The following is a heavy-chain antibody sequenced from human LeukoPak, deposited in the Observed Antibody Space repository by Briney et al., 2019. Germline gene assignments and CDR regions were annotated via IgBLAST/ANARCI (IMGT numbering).Heavy chain of an antibody. CDR3: AKGGHSSGWYYFDY. V-gene: IGHV3-23*01. CDR1: GFTFSSYA. Sequence: GGSLRLSCAASGFTFSSYAMSWVRQAPGKGLEWVSGVSGSGSSTYYADSVKGRFTISRDNSKNTLYLQMNSLRAEVTVVYFCAKGGHSSGWYYFDYWGQGTLVTVSS. D-gene: IGHD6-19*01. J-gene: IGHJ4*02. CDR2: VSGSGSST.